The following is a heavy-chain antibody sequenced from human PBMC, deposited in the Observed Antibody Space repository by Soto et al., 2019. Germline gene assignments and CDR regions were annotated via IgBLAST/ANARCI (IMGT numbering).Heavy chain of an antibody. D-gene: IGHD2-2*02. V-gene: IGHV4-31*03. CDR1: GGSIRSGGHY. CDR3: ARWLEEYTTEGYYYYYYMDV. J-gene: IGHJ6*03. Sequence: KTSETLSLTCTVSGGSIRSGGHYWSWIRQHPGKGLEWIGYIYYSGSTYYNPSLKSRVNISVDTSKNQFSLKLSSVTAADTAVYYCARWLEEYTTEGYYYYYYMDVWGKGTTVTVSS. CDR2: IYYSGST.